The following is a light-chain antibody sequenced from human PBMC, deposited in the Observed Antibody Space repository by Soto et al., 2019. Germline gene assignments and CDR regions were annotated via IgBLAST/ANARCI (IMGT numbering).Light chain of an antibody. CDR1: SSDVGVYNL. V-gene: IGLV2-11*01. CDR2: DVS. J-gene: IGLJ1*01. CDR3: CSYAGTYTYV. Sequence: QSVLTQPRSVSGSPGQSVTISCTGTSSDVGVYNLVSWYQQHPGKAPKLMIYDVSKRPSGVPDRFSGSKSGNTASLTISGLQAEDEADYYCCSYAGTYTYVFGTGTKVTVL.